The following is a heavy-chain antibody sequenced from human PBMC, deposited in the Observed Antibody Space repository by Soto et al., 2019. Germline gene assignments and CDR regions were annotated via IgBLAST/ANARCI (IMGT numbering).Heavy chain of an antibody. J-gene: IGHJ6*02. CDR2: ISYDGSNK. V-gene: IGHV3-30*18. D-gene: IGHD2-15*01. Sequence: WWSLRLPCSASVFTFSSYGMHWFRQAPGKGLEWVAVISYDGSNKYYADSVKGRFTISRDNSKNTLYLQMNSLRAEDTAVYYCVKDKGFNLPRGYYGMDVWGQGTTVTASS. CDR3: VKDKGFNLPRGYYGMDV. CDR1: VFTFSSYG.